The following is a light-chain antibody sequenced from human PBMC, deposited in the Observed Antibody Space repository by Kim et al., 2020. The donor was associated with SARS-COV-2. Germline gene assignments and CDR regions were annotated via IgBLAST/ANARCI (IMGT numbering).Light chain of an antibody. Sequence: SSELTQDPAVSVALGQTVIITCQGDSLRSYYATWYQQKPGQAPILVIYGKNNRPSGIPDRFSGSSSGNTASLTITGTQAGDEADYYCNSRDSNDNVVFGGGTKLTVL. CDR1: SLRSYY. V-gene: IGLV3-19*01. J-gene: IGLJ2*01. CDR3: NSRDSNDNVV. CDR2: GKN.